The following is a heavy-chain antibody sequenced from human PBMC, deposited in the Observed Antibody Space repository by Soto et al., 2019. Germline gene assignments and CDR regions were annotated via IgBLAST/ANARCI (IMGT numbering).Heavy chain of an antibody. D-gene: IGHD1-7*01. CDR2: IYWDDDK. CDR3: AHRENWNFDQNWFDP. CDR1: GISLSTSGVG. J-gene: IGHJ5*02. V-gene: IGHV2-5*02. Sequence: QITLKESGPTLVKPTQTLTLTCTFSGISLSTSGVGVGWIRQPPGKALEWLALIYWDDDKRYSPSLKSRLTITKDTSKNQVVLTMTNMDPVDTATYYCAHRENWNFDQNWFDPWGQGTLVTVSS.